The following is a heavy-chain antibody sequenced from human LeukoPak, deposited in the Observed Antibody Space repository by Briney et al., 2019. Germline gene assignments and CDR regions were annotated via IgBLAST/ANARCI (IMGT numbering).Heavy chain of an antibody. J-gene: IGHJ4*02. CDR1: GYSISSGYY. CDR2: IYHSGST. D-gene: IGHD3-22*01. CDR3: TRELSGSQDY. V-gene: IGHV4-38-2*02. Sequence: SKTLSLTCTVSGYSISSGYYWGWIRQPPGKGLEWIGNIYHSGSTYYNPSLKSRVTISVDTSKNQFSLKLYSVTAADTAVYYCTRELSGSQDYWGQGTLVTVSS.